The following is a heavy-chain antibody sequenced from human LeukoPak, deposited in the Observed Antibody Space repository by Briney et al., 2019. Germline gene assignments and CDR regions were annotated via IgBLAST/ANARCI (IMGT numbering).Heavy chain of an antibody. J-gene: IGHJ6*02. CDR1: GYTFTSYD. CDR2: MNPNSGNT. V-gene: IGHV1-8*01. D-gene: IGHD6-6*01. Sequence: ASVKVSCKASGYTFTSYDINWVRQATGQGLEWMGWMNPNSGNTGYARKFQGRVTMTRNTSISTAYMELSSLRSEDTAVYYCASGSSGEGYYYYGMDVWGQGTTVTVSS. CDR3: ASGSSGEGYYYYGMDV.